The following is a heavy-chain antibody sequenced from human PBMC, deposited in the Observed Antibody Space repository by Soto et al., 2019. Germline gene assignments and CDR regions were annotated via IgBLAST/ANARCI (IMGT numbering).Heavy chain of an antibody. J-gene: IGHJ4*02. Sequence: ESGGGLVQPGGSLRLSCAASGFTFSNYAMNWVRQAPGKGLEWVSVISGSGDSTYYADSVKGRFTISRDSSKNTLYLQMTSLRAEDTAVYYCARRSSSWYFDYWGQGTLVTVSS. V-gene: IGHV3-23*01. CDR3: ARRSSSWYFDY. CDR1: GFTFSNYA. D-gene: IGHD6-13*01. CDR2: ISGSGDST.